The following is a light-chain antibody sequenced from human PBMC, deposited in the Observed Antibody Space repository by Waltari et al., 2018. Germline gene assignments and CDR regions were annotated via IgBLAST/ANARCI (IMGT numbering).Light chain of an antibody. V-gene: IGKV3-20*01. J-gene: IGKJ1*01. CDR2: GAS. CDR1: QSVSRY. Sequence: IVLTQSPGTLSLSPGERATLSCRASQSVSRYLAGYQQKPGQAPKLLIHGASPRATGIPERFTGSGSGTDFSLTISSLEPEDFAIYFCQHYVRLPATFGQGTKVEIK. CDR3: QHYVRLPAT.